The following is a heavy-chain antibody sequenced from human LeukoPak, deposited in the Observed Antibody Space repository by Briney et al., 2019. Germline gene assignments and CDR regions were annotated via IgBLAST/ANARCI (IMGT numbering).Heavy chain of an antibody. CDR2: IKHSGST. D-gene: IGHD3-10*01. V-gene: IGHV4-34*01. CDR1: GGSFSGYY. CDR3: ARAGYGSGSYYRTDFDY. J-gene: IGHJ4*02. Sequence: SETLSLTCAVYGGSFSGYYWSWIRQPPGKGLEWIGEIKHSGSTNYNPSLKSRVTISVDTSKNQFSLTLSSVTAADTAVYYCARAGYGSGSYYRTDFDYWGQGTLVTVSS.